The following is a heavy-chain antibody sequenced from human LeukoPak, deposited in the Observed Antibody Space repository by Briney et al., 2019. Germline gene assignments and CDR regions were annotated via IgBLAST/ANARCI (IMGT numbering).Heavy chain of an antibody. Sequence: PGGSLRLSCAASGFTFSSYSMNWVRQAPGKGLEWVSSISSSSSYIYYADSVKGRFTISRDNAKNSLYLQMNSLRAEDTAVYYCARVIAPQDYYDSSPNFDYSGQGTLVTVSS. CDR1: GFTFSSYS. CDR3: ARVIAPQDYYDSSPNFDY. V-gene: IGHV3-21*01. J-gene: IGHJ4*02. CDR2: ISSSSSYI. D-gene: IGHD3-22*01.